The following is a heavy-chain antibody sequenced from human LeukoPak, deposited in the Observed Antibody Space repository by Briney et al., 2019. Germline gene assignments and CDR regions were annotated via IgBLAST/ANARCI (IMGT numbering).Heavy chain of an antibody. J-gene: IGHJ6*02. CDR1: GYTFTGYY. CDR2: INPNSGGT. D-gene: IGHD3-22*01. V-gene: IGHV1-2*02. CDR3: ARTYYYDSSGYYPPRSPHYYGMDV. Sequence: ASVKVSCKASGYTFTGYYMHWVRQAPGQGLEWMGWINPNSGGTNYAQKSQGRVTMTRDTSISTAYMELSRLRSDDTAVYYCARTYYYDSSGYYPPRSPHYYGMDVWGQGTTVTVSS.